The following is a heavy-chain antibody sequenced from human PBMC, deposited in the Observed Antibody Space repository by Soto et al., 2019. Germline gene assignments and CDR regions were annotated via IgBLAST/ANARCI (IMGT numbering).Heavy chain of an antibody. Sequence: QVQLVESGGGVVQPGRSLRLSCAASGFTFSSYAMHWVRQAPGKGLEWVAVISYDGSNKYYADSVKGRFTISRDNSKNTLYLQMNSLRAEDTAVYYCARLPPVDYGDYGGLSPYWGQGTLVTVSS. CDR1: GFTFSSYA. J-gene: IGHJ4*02. CDR2: ISYDGSNK. CDR3: ARLPPVDYGDYGGLSPY. D-gene: IGHD4-17*01. V-gene: IGHV3-30-3*01.